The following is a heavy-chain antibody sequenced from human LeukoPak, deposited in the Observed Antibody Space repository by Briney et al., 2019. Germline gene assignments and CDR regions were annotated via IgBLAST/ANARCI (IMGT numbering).Heavy chain of an antibody. D-gene: IGHD3-9*01. CDR3: SVLVRYFDWLLPPRDV. V-gene: IGHV4-39*02. CDR2: FYYSGST. Sequence: SETLSLTCTVSGGSLSRSSYYWGWIRQPPGKGLEWIGSFYYSGSTYYNPSRKSRVTLSVDTSKNHFSLKLSSVASALTVMFYFSVLVRYFDWLLPPRDVWGKGTTVTISS. J-gene: IGHJ6*04. CDR1: GGSLSRSSYY.